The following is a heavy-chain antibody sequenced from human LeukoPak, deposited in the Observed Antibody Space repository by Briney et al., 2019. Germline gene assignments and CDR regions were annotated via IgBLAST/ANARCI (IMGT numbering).Heavy chain of an antibody. D-gene: IGHD3-9*01. V-gene: IGHV4-39*07. CDR3: ARSKDILTGYCFDY. CDR1: GVSISTSRYY. Sequence: SETLSLTCTVSGVSISTSRYYWGWIRQPPGKGLEWIGNIYYTGPTYYNASLESRVTISVDTSKNQFSLKVTSVTAADTAVYYCARSKDILTGYCFDYWGQGTLVTVSS. CDR2: IYYTGPT. J-gene: IGHJ4*02.